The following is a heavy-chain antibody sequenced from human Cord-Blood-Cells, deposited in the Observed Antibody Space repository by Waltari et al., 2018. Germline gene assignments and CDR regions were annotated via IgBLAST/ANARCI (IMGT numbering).Heavy chain of an antibody. D-gene: IGHD2-8*01. Sequence: QVQLVQSGAEVKKPGASVKVSCKASGYTFTGYYMHWVRQAPGQGLEWMGWINPNSGGTNYAQKFQGWVTMTRDTSSSTAYMELSRLRSDDTAVYYCARSGCTNGVCYYGMDVWGQGTTVTVSS. CDR3: ARSGCTNGVCYYGMDV. V-gene: IGHV1-2*04. CDR1: GYTFTGYY. CDR2: INPNSGGT. J-gene: IGHJ6*02.